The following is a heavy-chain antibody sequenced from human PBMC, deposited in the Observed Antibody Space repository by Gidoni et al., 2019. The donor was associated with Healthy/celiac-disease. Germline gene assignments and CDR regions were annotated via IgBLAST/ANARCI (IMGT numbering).Heavy chain of an antibody. Sequence: QVQLVQSGAEVKKPGASVKVSCKASGYTFTGYYMHWVRQAPGQGLEWMGWINPNSGGTNYAQKFQGWVTMTRDTSISTAYMELSRLRSDETAVYYCARVDRDYYDSSGYFQRGVAFDIWGQGTMVTVSS. D-gene: IGHD3-22*01. J-gene: IGHJ3*02. CDR3: ARVDRDYYDSSGYFQRGVAFDI. V-gene: IGHV1-2*04. CDR1: GYTFTGYY. CDR2: INPNSGGT.